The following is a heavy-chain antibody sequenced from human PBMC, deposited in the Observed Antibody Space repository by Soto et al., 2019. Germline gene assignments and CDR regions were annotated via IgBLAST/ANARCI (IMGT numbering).Heavy chain of an antibody. CDR1: GYTFTSYG. J-gene: IGHJ5*02. D-gene: IGHD3-22*01. Sequence: ASVKVSCKASGYTFTSYGISWVRQAPGQGLEWMGWISAYNGNTNYAQKLQGRVTMTTDTSTSTAYMELRSLRSDDTAVYYCAREEISYYDSSGYYQYNRFDPWGQGTLVTVSS. CDR2: ISAYNGNT. V-gene: IGHV1-18*01. CDR3: AREEISYYDSSGYYQYNRFDP.